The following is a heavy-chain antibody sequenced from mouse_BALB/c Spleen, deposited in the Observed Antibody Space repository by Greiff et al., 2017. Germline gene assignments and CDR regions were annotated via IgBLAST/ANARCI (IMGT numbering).Heavy chain of an antibody. D-gene: IGHD2-14*01. CDR1: GYTFTSYW. CDR2: IDPSDSET. J-gene: IGHJ2*01. V-gene: IGHV1-69*02. Sequence: QVQLQQSGAELVKPGAPVKLSCKASGYTFTSYWMNWVKQRPGRGLEWIGRIDPSDSETHYNQKFKDKATLTVDKSSSTAYIQLSSLTSEDSAVYYCARGDYRYDFDYWGQGTTLTVSS. CDR3: ARGDYRYDFDY.